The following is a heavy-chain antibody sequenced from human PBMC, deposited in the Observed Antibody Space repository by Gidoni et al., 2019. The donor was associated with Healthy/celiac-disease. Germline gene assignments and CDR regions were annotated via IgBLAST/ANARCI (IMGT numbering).Heavy chain of an antibody. V-gene: IGHV3-64*01. J-gene: IGHJ4*02. CDR3: ASYCGGDCYRDY. D-gene: IGHD2-21*02. Sequence: VQLVASGGGLVQPGGSLRLSCASSGFTFSSYAMHWVRQAPGKGLEYVSAISSNGGSTYYANSVKGRFTISRDNSKNTLYLQMGSLRAEDMAVYYCASYCGGDCYRDYWGQGTLVTVSS. CDR1: GFTFSSYA. CDR2: ISSNGGST.